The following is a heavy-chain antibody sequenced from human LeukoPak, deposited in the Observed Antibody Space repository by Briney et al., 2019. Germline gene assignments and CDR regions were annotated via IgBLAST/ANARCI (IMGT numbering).Heavy chain of an antibody. J-gene: IGHJ4*02. V-gene: IGHV3-21*01. Sequence: PGGSLRLSCAASGFTFSTYSMKWVRQAPGKGLEWVSFISSSSSYIYYADSVKGRFTISRDNAKNSLYLHMNSLRAEDTAVYYCAKDSSSWDFDYWGQGTLVTVSS. CDR1: GFTFSTYS. CDR2: ISSSSSYI. D-gene: IGHD6-13*01. CDR3: AKDSSSWDFDY.